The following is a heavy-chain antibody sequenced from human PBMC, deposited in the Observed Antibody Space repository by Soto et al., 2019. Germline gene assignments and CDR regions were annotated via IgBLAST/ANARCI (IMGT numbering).Heavy chain of an antibody. CDR2: IYPGDSDT. J-gene: IGHJ6*02. CDR1: GYTFTNYW. CDR3: AASIFYYGMDV. Sequence: GESLKISCKGSGYTFTNYWIGWVRQMPGKGPEWMGIIYPGDSDTKYNPSFQGQVTISADRSITTTYLQWSSLKASDTAIYYCAASIFYYGMDVWGQGTTVTVSS. V-gene: IGHV5-51*01.